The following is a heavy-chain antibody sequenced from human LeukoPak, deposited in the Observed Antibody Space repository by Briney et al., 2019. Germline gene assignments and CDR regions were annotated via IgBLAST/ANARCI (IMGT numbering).Heavy chain of an antibody. CDR3: AKKPHYGGADY. V-gene: IGHV3-23*01. J-gene: IGHJ4*02. D-gene: IGHD4/OR15-4a*01. CDR2: ISGNGAST. CDR1: GFTFSSSA. Sequence: PGESLRLPCAASGFTFSSSAMSWVRQAPGKGLEWVSAISGNGASTYYADSVKGRFTISRDNSKNTLYLQINSLRAEDTAVYYCAKKPHYGGADYWGQGTLVTVSS.